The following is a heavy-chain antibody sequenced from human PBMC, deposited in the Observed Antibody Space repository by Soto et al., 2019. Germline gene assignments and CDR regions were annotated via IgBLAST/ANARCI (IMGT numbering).Heavy chain of an antibody. J-gene: IGHJ4*02. CDR2: ISYGGINK. D-gene: IGHD4-17*01. V-gene: IGHV3-30-3*01. Sequence: GSLRLACVASGXTVSSSAMDWVRQAPGKGLELLALISYGGINKYYADSVKGLFTISRDNSKNTLYLQLNSMRDEDTAMYYCRGVTTSVDYWGQGTLGTVSS. CDR3: RGVTTSVDY. CDR1: GXTVSSSA.